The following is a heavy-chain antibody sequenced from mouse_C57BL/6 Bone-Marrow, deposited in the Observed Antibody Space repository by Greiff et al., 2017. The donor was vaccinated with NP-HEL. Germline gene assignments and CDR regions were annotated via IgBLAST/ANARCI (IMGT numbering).Heavy chain of an antibody. V-gene: IGHV1-64*01. CDR2: IHPNSGST. CDR1: GYTFTSYW. CDR3: ARRNWVYFDY. Sequence: QVQLKQPGAELVKPGASVKLSCKASGYTFTSYWMHWVKQRPGQGLEWIGMIHPNSGSTNYNEKFKSKATLTVDKSYSTAYMQLSSLTYEDSAVSYCARRNWVYFDYWGQGTTLTVSS. J-gene: IGHJ2*01. D-gene: IGHD4-1*01.